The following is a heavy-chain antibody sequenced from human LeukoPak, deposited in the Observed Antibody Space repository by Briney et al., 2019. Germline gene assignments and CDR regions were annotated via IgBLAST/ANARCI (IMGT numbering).Heavy chain of an antibody. J-gene: IGHJ4*02. CDR2: INHSGST. CDR3: ARVKVRTVTTYLYYFDY. V-gene: IGHV4-34*01. Sequence: SETLSLTCAVYGGSFSGYYWSWIRQPPGKGLEWIGEINHSGSTNYNPSLKSRVTISVDTSKNQFSLKLSSVTAADTAVYYCARVKVRTVTTYLYYFDYWGQGTLSPSPQ. D-gene: IGHD4-17*01. CDR1: GGSFSGYY.